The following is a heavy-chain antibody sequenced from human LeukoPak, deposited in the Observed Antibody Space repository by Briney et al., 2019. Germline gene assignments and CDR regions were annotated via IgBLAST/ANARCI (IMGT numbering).Heavy chain of an antibody. D-gene: IGHD4-17*01. CDR2: ILSTGTT. CDR3: ATVKYDYGDPVGWFDP. V-gene: IGHV3-23*01. Sequence: GGSLRLSCAASGFPFSASAMTWVRQAPGKGLEWVSHILSTGTTYYAASVRCRFTISTDNSTNTLYLLMTSLRADDTAVYYCATVKYDYGDPVGWFDPWGQGTLVTVSS. J-gene: IGHJ5*02. CDR1: GFPFSASA.